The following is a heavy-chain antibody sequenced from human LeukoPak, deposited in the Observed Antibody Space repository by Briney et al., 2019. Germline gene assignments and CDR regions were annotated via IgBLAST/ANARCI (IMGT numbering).Heavy chain of an antibody. D-gene: IGHD3-22*01. V-gene: IGHV3-20*04. J-gene: IGHJ3*02. Sequence: GGCLRLSCAASGFTFDDYGMSWVRQAPGKGLEWVPGINWNGGSSGYADSVKGRFTISRDNAKNSLYLQMNSLRAEDTALYYCARDEARDYYDSSGYYYPVAFDIWGQGTMVTVSS. CDR1: GFTFDDYG. CDR3: ARDEARDYYDSSGYYYPVAFDI. CDR2: INWNGGSS.